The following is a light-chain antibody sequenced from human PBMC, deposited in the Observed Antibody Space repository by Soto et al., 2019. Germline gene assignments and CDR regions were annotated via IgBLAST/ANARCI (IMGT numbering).Light chain of an antibody. CDR2: LGS. CDR1: QSLLHSNGYTY. V-gene: IGKV2-28*01. Sequence: VMTQSPLSLPVTPGEPASTSCRSSQSLLHSNGYTYLDWYLQKPGQSPQLLIYLGSLRASGVPDRFIGCASGTDATLKISREGADDLGVYYCMQVLETSHTWGQGTKLGIK. J-gene: IGKJ2*01. CDR3: MQVLETSHT.